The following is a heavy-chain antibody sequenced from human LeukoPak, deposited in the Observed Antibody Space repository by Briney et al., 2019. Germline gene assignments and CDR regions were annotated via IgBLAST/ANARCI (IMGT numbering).Heavy chain of an antibody. V-gene: IGHV1-8*01. Sequence: ASVKVSCKASGYTFTSYDINWVRQATGQGLEWMGWMNPNSGNTGYAQKFQGRVTMTRNTSISTAYMELSSLRSEDTAVYYCARGGELWFGEFLGFDPWGQGTLVTVSS. J-gene: IGHJ5*02. CDR1: GYTFTSYD. CDR2: MNPNSGNT. CDR3: ARGGELWFGEFLGFDP. D-gene: IGHD3-10*01.